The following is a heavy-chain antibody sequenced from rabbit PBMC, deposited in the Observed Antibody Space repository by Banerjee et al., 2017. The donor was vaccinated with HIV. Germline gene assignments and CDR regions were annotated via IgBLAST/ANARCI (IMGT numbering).Heavy chain of an antibody. CDR1: GFSFSSSYN. J-gene: IGHJ4*01. V-gene: IGHV1S40*01. CDR3: ARDLAGVIGWNFDL. D-gene: IGHD4-1*01. CDR2: IDGGGSANT. Sequence: EESGGDLVKPGASLTLTCTASGFSFSSSYNMCWVRQAPGKGLEWIACIDGGGSANTYYASWAKGRFTTSKTSSTTVTLQMTSLIVADTATYFCARDLAGVIGWNFDLWGPG.